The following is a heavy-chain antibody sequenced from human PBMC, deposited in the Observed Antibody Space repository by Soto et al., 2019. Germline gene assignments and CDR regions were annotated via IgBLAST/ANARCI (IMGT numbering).Heavy chain of an antibody. CDR2: SKSKVDGGTA. V-gene: IGHV3-15*01. Sequence: PGGSLRLSCEASGFTFSNAWMNWGRQGPGKGLEWLGRSKSKVDGGTADYGAATKGRFSISRDDLKNMLYLQMNSLKPDDTAVYYCTTLSYLYCAGMDVWGQGTTVTVSS. CDR1: GFTFSNAW. D-gene: IGHD1-26*01. J-gene: IGHJ6*02. CDR3: TTLSYLYCAGMDV.